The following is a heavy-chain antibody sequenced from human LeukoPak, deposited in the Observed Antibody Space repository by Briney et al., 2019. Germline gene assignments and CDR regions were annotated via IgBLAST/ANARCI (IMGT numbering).Heavy chain of an antibody. CDR3: TRDSTTFRFGY. Sequence: GGSLRLSCAASGFTFSSYAMSWVRQAPGKGLEWVSSISSSTSHSYYADSVKGRFTISRDNAKNSLYLQMNSLRAEDTAVYYCTRDSTTFRFGYWGQGTLVTVSS. D-gene: IGHD4-11*01. V-gene: IGHV3-21*04. CDR1: GFTFSSYA. J-gene: IGHJ4*02. CDR2: ISSSTSHS.